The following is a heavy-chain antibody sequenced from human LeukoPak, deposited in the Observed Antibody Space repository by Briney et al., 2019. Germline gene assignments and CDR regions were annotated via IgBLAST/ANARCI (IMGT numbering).Heavy chain of an antibody. D-gene: IGHD3-22*01. V-gene: IGHV1-2*07. J-gene: IGHJ4*02. CDR2: INPNSNGLN. CDR3: ARGRSHYDSTDYHETGFDY. Sequence: ASVKVSCKASGYSLIDHYMHWVRQAPGQGLEWMGWINPNSNGLNNYAHKFQGRVTMTSDTSISTAYMELSGLRSDDTAVYFCARGRSHYDSTDYHETGFDYWGQGTLVTVSS. CDR1: GYSLIDHY.